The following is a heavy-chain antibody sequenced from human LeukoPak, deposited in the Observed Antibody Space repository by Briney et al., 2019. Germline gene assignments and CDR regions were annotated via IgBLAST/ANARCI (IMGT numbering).Heavy chain of an antibody. CDR1: GFTLSNYY. Sequence: PGGSLRLSCAASGFTLSNYYMSWIRQAPGKGLEWLSYISSSGSTIYYADSVKGRFTISRDNAKNSLYLHMNSLRAEDTAVYYCARDFSDPNYYFYYMDVWGKGTTVTVSS. D-gene: IGHD1-26*01. J-gene: IGHJ6*03. CDR3: ARDFSDPNYYFYYMDV. V-gene: IGHV3-11*04. CDR2: ISSSGSTI.